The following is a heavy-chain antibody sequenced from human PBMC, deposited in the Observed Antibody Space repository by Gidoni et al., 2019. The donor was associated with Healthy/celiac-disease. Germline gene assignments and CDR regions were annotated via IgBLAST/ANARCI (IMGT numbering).Heavy chain of an antibody. CDR2: IYYSGST. CDR3: ARFIVGATAWEGNWFDP. V-gene: IGHV4-59*01. J-gene: IGHJ5*02. Sequence: QVQLQESGPGLVKPSETLSLTCTVSGGSIRSYYWSWIRQPPGKGLEWIGYIYYSGSTNYNPSLKSRVTISVDTSKNQFSLKLSSVTAADTAVYYCARFIVGATAWEGNWFDPWGQGTLVTVSS. CDR1: GGSIRSYY. D-gene: IGHD1-26*01.